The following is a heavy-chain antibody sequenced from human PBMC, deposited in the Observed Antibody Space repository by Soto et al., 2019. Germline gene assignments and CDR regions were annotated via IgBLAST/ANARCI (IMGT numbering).Heavy chain of an antibody. Sequence: VASVKVSCKASGYTFTGYYMHWVRQAPGQGLEWMGWINPNSGGTNYAQKFQGRVTMTRDTSISTAYMELSRLRSDDTAVYYCASNHITIFGVVIRDYWGQGTLVTVSS. CDR3: ASNHITIFGVVIRDY. J-gene: IGHJ4*02. D-gene: IGHD3-3*01. V-gene: IGHV1-2*02. CDR2: INPNSGGT. CDR1: GYTFTGYY.